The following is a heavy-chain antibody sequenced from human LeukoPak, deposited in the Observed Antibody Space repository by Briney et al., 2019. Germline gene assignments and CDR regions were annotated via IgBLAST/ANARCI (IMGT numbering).Heavy chain of an antibody. Sequence: GGSLRLSCAASGFIFNSYSMNWARQAPGKGLEWVSSISSSGSYKYYADSVKGRFTISRDNAKNSLYLQMNSLRAEGTAVYYCARITWGNYFDYWGQGTLVTVSS. CDR2: ISSSGSYK. D-gene: IGHD7-27*01. J-gene: IGHJ4*02. CDR3: ARITWGNYFDY. V-gene: IGHV3-21*01. CDR1: GFIFNSYS.